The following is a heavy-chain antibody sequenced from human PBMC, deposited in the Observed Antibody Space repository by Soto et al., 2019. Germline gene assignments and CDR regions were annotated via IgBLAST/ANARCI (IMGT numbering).Heavy chain of an antibody. V-gene: IGHV4-38-2*02. J-gene: IGHJ1*01. D-gene: IGHD3-3*01. CDR2: VFHSGTT. CDR3: VRDFGDLHDFWSGSDY. CDR1: GYSINSGYY. Sequence: SETLSLTCAASGYSINSGYYWGWIRQSPGKGLEWIGSVFHSGTTYSTPSLKTRLPISVDTSKNQFSLDLNAVTAADTAVYYCVRDFGDLHDFWSGSDYWGQGIPVTVS.